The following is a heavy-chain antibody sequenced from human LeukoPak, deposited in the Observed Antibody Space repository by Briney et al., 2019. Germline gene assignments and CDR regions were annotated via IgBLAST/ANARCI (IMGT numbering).Heavy chain of an antibody. D-gene: IGHD3-10*01. Sequence: SETLSPPCTVPGGPISSYYWRWIRQPPGKGLEWIGYIYYSGSTNYNPSLKSRVTISVDTSKNQFSLKLSSVTAADTAVYYCARSEEVLWFGELRWCDPWGQGTLVTVS. CDR2: IYYSGST. V-gene: IGHV4-59*01. CDR1: GGPISSYY. CDR3: ARSEEVLWFGELRWCDP. J-gene: IGHJ5*02.